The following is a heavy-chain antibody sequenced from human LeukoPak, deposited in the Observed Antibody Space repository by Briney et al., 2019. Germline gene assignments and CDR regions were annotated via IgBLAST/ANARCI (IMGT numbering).Heavy chain of an antibody. CDR2: IANSGGST. CDR1: GFPFPTFA. D-gene: IGHD1/OR15-1a*01. J-gene: IGHJ4*02. Sequence: GGSWGPSLAPLGFPFPTFAMSGVAQAPGKGLKWASPIANSGGSTYYADSVKGRFTISRDNSKNTLYLQMNSLRAEDMAVYYCAKSHSVEQRGYFDYWGRGTLVTVSS. CDR3: AKSHSVEQRGYFDY. V-gene: IGHV3-23*01.